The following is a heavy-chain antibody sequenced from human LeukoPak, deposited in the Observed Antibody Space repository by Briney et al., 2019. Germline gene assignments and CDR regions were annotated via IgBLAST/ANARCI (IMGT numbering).Heavy chain of an antibody. D-gene: IGHD4-17*01. CDR1: GGSISSYY. V-gene: IGHV4-59*01. CDR3: ARGGRLTTVTGAWFDP. Sequence: SETLSLTCTVSGGSISSYYWSWIRQPPGMGLEWIGYIYYSGSTNYNPSLKSRVTISVDTSKNQFSLKLSSVTAADTAVYYCARGGRLTTVTGAWFDPWGQGTLVTVSS. J-gene: IGHJ5*02. CDR2: IYYSGST.